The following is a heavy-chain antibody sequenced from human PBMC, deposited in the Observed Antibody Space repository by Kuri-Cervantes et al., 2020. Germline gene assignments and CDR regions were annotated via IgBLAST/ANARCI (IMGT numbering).Heavy chain of an antibody. Sequence: GGSLRLSCAASGFTFSSYWMSWVRQAPGKGLEWVANIKQDGSEKYYVDSVKGRFTISRDNAKNSLYLQMSSLRAEDTAVYYCANEDYGDYSGYYWGQGTLVTVSS. CDR2: IKQDGSEK. V-gene: IGHV3-7*01. J-gene: IGHJ4*02. D-gene: IGHD4-17*01. CDR1: GFTFSSYW. CDR3: ANEDYGDYSGYY.